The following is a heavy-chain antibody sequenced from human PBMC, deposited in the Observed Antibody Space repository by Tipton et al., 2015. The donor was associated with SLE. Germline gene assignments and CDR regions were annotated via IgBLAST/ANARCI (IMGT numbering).Heavy chain of an antibody. J-gene: IGHJ5*02. CDR2: IVVGSGNT. Sequence: QLVQPGAEVKKPGTSVKVSCKASGFTFTSSAMQWVRQARGQRLEWIGWIVVGSGNTNYAQKFQERVTITRDMSTSTAYMELSSLRSEDTAVYYCAANGRFLEWLSGFDPWGQGTLVTVSS. V-gene: IGHV1-58*02. CDR3: AANGRFLEWLSGFDP. CDR1: GFTFTSSA. D-gene: IGHD3-3*01.